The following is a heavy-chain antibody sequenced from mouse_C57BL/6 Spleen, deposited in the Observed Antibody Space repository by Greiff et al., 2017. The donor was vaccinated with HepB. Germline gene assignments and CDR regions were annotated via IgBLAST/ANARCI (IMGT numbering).Heavy chain of an antibody. J-gene: IGHJ4*01. Sequence: EVQLQQSGPELVKPGASVKIPCKASGYTFTDYNMDWVEQSHGKSLEWIGDINPNNGGTIYNQKFKGKATLTVDKSSSTAYMELRSLTSEDPAVYYCARGVDYDRGYAMDYWGQGTSVTVSS. CDR3: ARGVDYDRGYAMDY. D-gene: IGHD2-4*01. V-gene: IGHV1-18*01. CDR2: INPNNGGT. CDR1: GYTFTDYN.